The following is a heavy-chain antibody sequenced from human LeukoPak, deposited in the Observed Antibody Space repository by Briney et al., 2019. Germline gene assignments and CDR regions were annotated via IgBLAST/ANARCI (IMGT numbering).Heavy chain of an antibody. Sequence: ASVKVSCKASGYTFTSYYMHWVRQAPGQGLEWMGIINPSGGSTSYAQKFQGRVTMTRDMSTSTVYMELSSLRPEDTAVYYCARSYYYDSSGYYPNDAFDIWGQGTMVTVSS. CDR1: GYTFTSYY. CDR3: ARSYYYDSSGYYPNDAFDI. V-gene: IGHV1-46*01. J-gene: IGHJ3*02. CDR2: INPSGGST. D-gene: IGHD3-22*01.